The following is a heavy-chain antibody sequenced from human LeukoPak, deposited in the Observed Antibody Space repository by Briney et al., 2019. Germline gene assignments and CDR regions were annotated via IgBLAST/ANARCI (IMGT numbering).Heavy chain of an antibody. J-gene: IGHJ5*02. D-gene: IGHD2-2*01. Sequence: PSETLSLTCAVYGGSFSGYYWSWIRQPPGKGLEWIGEINHSGSTNYNPSLKSRVTISVDTSKNQFSLKLSSVTAADTAVYYCARTDVISSAAEHWFDPWGQGTLVTVSS. CDR3: ARTDVISSAAEHWFDP. CDR2: INHSGST. V-gene: IGHV4-34*01. CDR1: GGSFSGYY.